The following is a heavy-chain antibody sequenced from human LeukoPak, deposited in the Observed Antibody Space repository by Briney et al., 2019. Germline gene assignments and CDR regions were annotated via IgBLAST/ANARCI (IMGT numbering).Heavy chain of an antibody. CDR1: GYTFTSYY. CDR3: AGVPGSGGAFDI. D-gene: IGHD2-15*01. V-gene: IGHV1-46*01. J-gene: IGHJ3*02. Sequence: GASVKVSCKASGYTFTSYYMHWVRQAPGQGLEWMGIINPSGGSTSYAQKFQGRVTMTRDTSTSTVYMELSSLRSEDTAVYYCAGVPGSGGAFDIWGQGTMVTVSS. CDR2: INPSGGST.